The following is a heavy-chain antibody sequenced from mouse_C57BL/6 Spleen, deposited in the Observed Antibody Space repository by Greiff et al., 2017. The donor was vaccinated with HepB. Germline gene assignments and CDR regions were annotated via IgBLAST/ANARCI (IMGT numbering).Heavy chain of an antibody. V-gene: IGHV5-2*01. CDR1: EYEFPSHD. Sequence: DVQLQESGGGLVQPGESLKLSCESNEYEFPSHDMSWVRKTPEKRLELVAAINSDGGSTYYPDNMERRFIISRDNTKKTLYLQMSSLRSEDTALYYCARYDYEGAMDYWGQGTSVTVSS. J-gene: IGHJ4*01. D-gene: IGHD2-4*01. CDR2: INSDGGST. CDR3: ARYDYEGAMDY.